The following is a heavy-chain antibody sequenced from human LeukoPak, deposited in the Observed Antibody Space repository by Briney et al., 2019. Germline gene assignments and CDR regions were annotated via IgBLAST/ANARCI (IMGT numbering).Heavy chain of an antibody. Sequence: ASVKVSCKASGYTFTGYYMHWVRPAPGQGLEGMGWINPNSGGTNYAQKFQGRVTMTRDTSISTAYMELSRLRSDDTAVYYCARAGRSSSWPNYYYYYMDVWGKGTTVTVSS. D-gene: IGHD6-13*01. J-gene: IGHJ6*03. CDR2: INPNSGGT. CDR3: ARAGRSSSWPNYYYYYMDV. CDR1: GYTFTGYY. V-gene: IGHV1-2*02.